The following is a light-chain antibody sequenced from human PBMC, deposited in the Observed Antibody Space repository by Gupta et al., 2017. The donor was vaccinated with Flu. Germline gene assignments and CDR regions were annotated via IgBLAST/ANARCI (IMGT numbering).Light chain of an antibody. CDR2: DVT. J-gene: IGLJ1*01. CDR1: SSDVGGSNY. Sequence: GTSSDVGGSNYVSWYQQHPGKAPKLIIYDVTNRPSGVSSRFSGSQSGNTASLTISGLEAEDESDYLCSSYTSTNTFYVFGTGTKVTVL. CDR3: SSYTSTNTFYV. V-gene: IGLV2-14*04.